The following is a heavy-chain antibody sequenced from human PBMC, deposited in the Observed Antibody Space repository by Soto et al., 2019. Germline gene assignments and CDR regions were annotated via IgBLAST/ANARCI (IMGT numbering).Heavy chain of an antibody. Sequence: APVKVSCKASGYTFTSYDINGVRQATGQGLEWMGWMNPNSGNTGYAQKFQGRVTMTRNTSISTAYMELSSLRSEDTAVYYCASPARNYDFWSGYSFDIWGQGTMVTVSS. D-gene: IGHD3-3*01. CDR3: ASPARNYDFWSGYSFDI. J-gene: IGHJ3*02. CDR2: MNPNSGNT. V-gene: IGHV1-8*01. CDR1: GYTFTSYD.